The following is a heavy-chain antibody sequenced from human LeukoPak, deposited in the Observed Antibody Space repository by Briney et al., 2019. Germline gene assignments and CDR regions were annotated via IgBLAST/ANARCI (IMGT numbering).Heavy chain of an antibody. V-gene: IGHV4-34*01. J-gene: IGHJ3*02. CDR3: ARGHNWGSGAFDI. Sequence: SETLSLTCAVYGGSFSGCYWSWTRQPPGKGLEWIGEINHSESTNYNPSLKSRVTISVDTSKNQFSLKLSSVTAADTAVYYCARGHNWGSGAFDIWGQGTMVTVSS. CDR2: INHSEST. CDR1: GGSFSGCY. D-gene: IGHD7-27*01.